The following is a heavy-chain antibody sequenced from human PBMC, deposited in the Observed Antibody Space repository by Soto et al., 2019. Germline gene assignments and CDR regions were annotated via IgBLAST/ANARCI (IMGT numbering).Heavy chain of an antibody. J-gene: IGHJ4*02. D-gene: IGHD3-3*01. CDR2: INGSGRRT. CDR1: GFTFSSYA. Sequence: PGGSLRLSCAVSGFTFSSYAMSWVRQAPGKGLEWVSTINGSGRRTYYADSVKGRFTISRDNSKNTLYLQMSSLRAEDTAVYYCAKGDSYSDFILNIDYWGQGTQVTVSS. V-gene: IGHV3-23*01. CDR3: AKGDSYSDFILNIDY.